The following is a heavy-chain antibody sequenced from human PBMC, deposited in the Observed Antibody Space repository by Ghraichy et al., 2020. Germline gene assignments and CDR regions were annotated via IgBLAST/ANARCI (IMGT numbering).Heavy chain of an antibody. CDR1: GFGLSRFW. CDR2: ISQDGSET. CDR3: ARVIRWEDYFDY. D-gene: IGHD1-26*01. J-gene: IGHJ4*02. V-gene: IGHV3-7*01. Sequence: ESLNISCAASGFGLSRFWMSWVRLAPGKGLEWVAIISQDGSETFYLDSVKGRFTISRDNAKNSLDLQMNSLGAEDTAVYFCARVIRWEDYFDYWGQGILVTVSS.